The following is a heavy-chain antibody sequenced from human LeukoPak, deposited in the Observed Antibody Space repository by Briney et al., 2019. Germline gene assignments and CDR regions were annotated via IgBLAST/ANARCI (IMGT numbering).Heavy chain of an antibody. CDR2: IKDSGST. V-gene: IGHV4-34*01. J-gene: IGHJ4*02. D-gene: IGHD6-13*01. CDR1: GGSFSDYY. Sequence: PSETLSLTCAVYGGSFSDYYWSWIRQPPGKGLEWIGEIKDSGSTNYNPSLKSRVTISVDTSKNQFSLKLSSVTAADTAFYYCARHVGRYSSSWSDYWGQGTLVTVSS. CDR3: ARHVGRYSSSWSDY.